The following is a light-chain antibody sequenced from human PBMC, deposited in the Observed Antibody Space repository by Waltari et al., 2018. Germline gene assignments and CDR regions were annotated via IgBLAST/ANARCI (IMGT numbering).Light chain of an antibody. J-gene: IGKJ2*01. CDR1: QSILHPNGNYF. CDR2: WGS. V-gene: IGKV2-28*01. CDR3: MQALHTPYT. Sequence: DIVMTQSPLSLPVPPGEPASISCRSSQSILHPNGNYFFDWYLQKPGQSPQLLIYWGSNRASGVPDRFSASASGTDFTLKISRVEAEDVGVYYCMQALHTPYTFGQGTKLEIQ.